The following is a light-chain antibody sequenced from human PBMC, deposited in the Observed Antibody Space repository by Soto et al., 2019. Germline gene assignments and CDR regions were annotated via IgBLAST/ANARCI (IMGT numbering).Light chain of an antibody. Sequence: EIVLTQSPGTLSLSPGERATLSCMASQSVSSTSLAWYQQRPGQAPRLLIYAASSRATGIPDRFSGSGSGTDFTLTISRLEPEDFAVYYCQQYGTSPRTFGQGTKVDIK. V-gene: IGKV3-20*01. CDR1: QSVSSTS. J-gene: IGKJ1*01. CDR2: AAS. CDR3: QQYGTSPRT.